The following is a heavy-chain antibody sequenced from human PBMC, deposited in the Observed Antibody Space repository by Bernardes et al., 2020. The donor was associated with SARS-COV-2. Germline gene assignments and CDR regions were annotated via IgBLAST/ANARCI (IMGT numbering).Heavy chain of an antibody. Sequence: ASVKVSCKASGYTFTGYYMHWVRQAPGQGLEWMGWINPNSGGTNYAQKFQGRVTMTRDTSISTAYMELSRLRSDDTAVYYCARDLLPVVGATTPFYYGMDVWGQGTTVTVSS. V-gene: IGHV1-2*02. CDR2: INPNSGGT. CDR3: ARDLLPVVGATTPFYYGMDV. CDR1: GYTFTGYY. D-gene: IGHD1-26*01. J-gene: IGHJ6*02.